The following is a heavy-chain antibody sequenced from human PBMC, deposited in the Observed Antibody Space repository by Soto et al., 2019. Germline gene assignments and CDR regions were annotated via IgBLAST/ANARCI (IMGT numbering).Heavy chain of an antibody. J-gene: IGHJ4*02. V-gene: IGHV4-59*01. CDR2: IYYSGST. CDR3: ARYHHYSDYYDY. D-gene: IGHD4-17*01. CDR1: GGSISSYY. Sequence: QVQLQESGPGLVKPSETLSLTCTVSGGSISSYYWSWIRQPPGKGLEWIGYIYYSGSTNYNPSLKSRLPISLDRTSNKFRQQLYSVTAEDTPLHYCARYHHYSDYYDYWGQVTLVTVS.